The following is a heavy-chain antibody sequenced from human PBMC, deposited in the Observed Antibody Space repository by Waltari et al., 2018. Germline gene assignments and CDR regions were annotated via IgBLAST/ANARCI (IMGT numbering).Heavy chain of an antibody. J-gene: IGHJ4*02. D-gene: IGHD5-18*01. CDR2: ISHSGST. CDR1: GYSISSAYY. Sequence: QVQLQESGPGLVKPSETLSLTCTVSGYSISSAYYWGWIRQPPGKGLEWIGSISHSGSTYYNPSLKTRVTISVDTSKNQFSLKLGSVTAADTALYYCARASRGYSFRAPFDYWGQGTLVTVSS. CDR3: ARASRGYSFRAPFDY. V-gene: IGHV4-38-2*02.